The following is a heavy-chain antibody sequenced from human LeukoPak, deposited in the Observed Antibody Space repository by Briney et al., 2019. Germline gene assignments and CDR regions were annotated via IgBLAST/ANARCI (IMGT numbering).Heavy chain of an antibody. J-gene: IGHJ4*02. Sequence: ASVKVSCKASAYTLSGCYMHWVRQAPGQGLEWMGWINPKSGVTNYAQKFQGRVTMTWDTSINTTFMELSRLRYDDTAVYYCARRIAVAGSPVYYFDYWGQGTLVTVSS. CDR1: AYTLSGCY. D-gene: IGHD6-19*01. V-gene: IGHV1-2*02. CDR2: INPKSGVT. CDR3: ARRIAVAGSPVYYFDY.